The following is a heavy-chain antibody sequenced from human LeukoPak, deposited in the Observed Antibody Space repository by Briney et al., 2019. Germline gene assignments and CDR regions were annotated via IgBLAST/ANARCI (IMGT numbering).Heavy chain of an antibody. D-gene: IGHD6-13*01. CDR1: GYTFTSYG. J-gene: IGHJ4*02. CDR3: ARDRSSSIDFFDY. CDR2: INAGNGNT. Sequence: ASVKVSCKASGYTFTSYGISWVRQAPGQRLEWMGWINAGNGNTKYSQKFQGRVTITRDTSASTAYMELSSLRSEDTAVYYCARDRSSSIDFFDYWGQGTLVTVSS. V-gene: IGHV1-3*01.